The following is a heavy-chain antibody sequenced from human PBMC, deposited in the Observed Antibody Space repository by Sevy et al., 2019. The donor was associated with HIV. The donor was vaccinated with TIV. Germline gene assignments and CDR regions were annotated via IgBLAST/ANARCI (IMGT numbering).Heavy chain of an antibody. J-gene: IGHJ6*02. CDR3: ARAEYGSGSWDSCYYDYGMDV. D-gene: IGHD3-10*01. CDR1: GDSVSSNSAA. V-gene: IGHV6-1*01. Sequence: KQSQTLSLTCAISGDSVSSNSAAWNWIRQSPSRGLEWLGRTYYRSKWYNDYAVSVKSRITINPDTSNNQFSLQLNSVTPEDTAVYYCARAEYGSGSWDSCYYDYGMDVWGQGTTVSVSS. CDR2: TYYRSKWYN.